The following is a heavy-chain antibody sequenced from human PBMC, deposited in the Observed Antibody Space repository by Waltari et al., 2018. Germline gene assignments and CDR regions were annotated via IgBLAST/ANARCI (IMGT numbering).Heavy chain of an antibody. V-gene: IGHV1-2*02. CDR2: INPNSGGT. D-gene: IGHD4-17*01. Sequence: QVQLVPSGAEVKKPGASVKVPCQASGYTFPGSYMHWVRQAPGQGLEWMGWINPNSGGTNYAQKFQGRVTMTRDTSISTAYMELSRLRSDDTAVYYCARADDDYGDYDPFDYWGQGTLVTVSS. J-gene: IGHJ4*02. CDR3: ARADDDYGDYDPFDY. CDR1: GYTFPGSY.